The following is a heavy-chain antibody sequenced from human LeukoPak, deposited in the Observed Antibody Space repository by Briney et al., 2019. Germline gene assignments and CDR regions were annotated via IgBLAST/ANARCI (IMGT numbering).Heavy chain of an antibody. V-gene: IGHV1-69*13. CDR2: IIPIFGTA. CDR3: ARRDSGGSYPPTPAPFDY. CDR1: GGTFSSYA. J-gene: IGHJ4*02. Sequence: ASVKVSCKASGGTFSSYAISWVRQAPGQGLEWMGGIIPIFGTANYAQKFQGRVTITADESTSTAYMELSSLRSEDTAVYYCARRDSGGSYPPTPAPFDYWGQGTLVTVSS. D-gene: IGHD1-26*01.